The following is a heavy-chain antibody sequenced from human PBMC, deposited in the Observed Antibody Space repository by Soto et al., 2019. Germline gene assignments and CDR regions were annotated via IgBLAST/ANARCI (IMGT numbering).Heavy chain of an antibody. D-gene: IGHD5-18*01. J-gene: IGHJ4*02. CDR2: IIPMFGTA. V-gene: IGHV1-69*01. CDR1: GGTFSTYA. CDR3: ACGIQLWLRLINRVYSG. Sequence: QVQLVQSGAEVKKPESSVKVSCKAPGGTFSTYAISWVRQAPGQGLEWMGGIIPMFGTANYAQRFQDRVTITADESTNRVYMELSSLRSEDTVLYFGACGIQLWLRLINRVYSGWGQGTLVTVSS.